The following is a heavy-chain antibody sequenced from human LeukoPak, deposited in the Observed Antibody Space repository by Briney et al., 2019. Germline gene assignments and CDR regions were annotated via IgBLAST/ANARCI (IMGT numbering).Heavy chain of an antibody. V-gene: IGHV4-59*01. CDR2: IYYSGST. J-gene: IGHJ6*02. CDR3: ARAAYYYDSSGLYYYYGMDV. D-gene: IGHD3-22*01. Sequence: PSETLSLTCTVSGGSISSYYWSWIRQPPGKGLEWLGYIYYSGSTNYNPSLKSRVTISVGTSKNQFSLKLSSVIAADTAVYYCARAAYYYDSSGLYYYYGMDVWGQGTTVTVSS. CDR1: GGSISSYY.